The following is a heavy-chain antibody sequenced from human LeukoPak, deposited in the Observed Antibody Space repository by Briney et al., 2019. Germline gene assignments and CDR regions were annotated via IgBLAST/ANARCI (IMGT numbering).Heavy chain of an antibody. Sequence: GRSLRLSCAASGFTFDDYAMHWVRQAPGKGLEWVSGISWNSGSIGYADSVKGRFTISRDNAKNSLYLQMNSLRADDTAVYYCARDPFKWLRDDAFDIWGQGTMVTVSS. CDR1: GFTFDDYA. V-gene: IGHV3-9*01. J-gene: IGHJ3*02. D-gene: IGHD5-12*01. CDR2: ISWNSGSI. CDR3: ARDPFKWLRDDAFDI.